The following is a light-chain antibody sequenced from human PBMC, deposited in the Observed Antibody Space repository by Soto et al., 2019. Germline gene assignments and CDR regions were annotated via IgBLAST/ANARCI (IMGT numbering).Light chain of an antibody. CDR2: AAS. J-gene: IGKJ3*01. V-gene: IGKV1-9*01. CDR3: QQLNSYPLT. Sequence: DIQLTQSPSFLSASVGDRVTITCRASQGISSYLAWYQQKPGKAPKLLIYAASTLQSGVPSRFSGSGSGTEFTLTTSSLQPEHFATYYCQQLNSYPLTFGPGTKVDIK. CDR1: QGISSY.